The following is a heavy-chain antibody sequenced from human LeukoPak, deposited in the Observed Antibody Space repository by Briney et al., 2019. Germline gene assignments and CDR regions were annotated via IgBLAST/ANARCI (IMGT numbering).Heavy chain of an antibody. D-gene: IGHD1-26*01. Sequence: GGSLRLSCAASGFTFSSYSINWVRQAPGKGLEWVSSISSSSSYIYYADSVKGRFTISRDNAKNSLYLQMNSLRAEDTAVYYCAGDFDYSGSYSYWGQGTLVTVSS. CDR3: AGDFDYSGSYSY. J-gene: IGHJ4*02. V-gene: IGHV3-21*01. CDR2: ISSSSSYI. CDR1: GFTFSSYS.